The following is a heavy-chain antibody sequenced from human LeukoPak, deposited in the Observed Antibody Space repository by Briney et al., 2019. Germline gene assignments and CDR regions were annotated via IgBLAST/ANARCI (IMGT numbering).Heavy chain of an antibody. Sequence: TGGSLRLSCVASGFTVSSNYMSWVRQAPGKGLEWVSVIYSGGSPYYADSVKGRFTISRDNSKNTLYLQMNSLRVEDTAVYYCARDYGVAEGYWGQGTLVTVSS. CDR3: ARDYGVAEGY. D-gene: IGHD6-19*01. J-gene: IGHJ4*02. CDR2: IYSGGSP. CDR1: GFTVSSNY. V-gene: IGHV3-53*01.